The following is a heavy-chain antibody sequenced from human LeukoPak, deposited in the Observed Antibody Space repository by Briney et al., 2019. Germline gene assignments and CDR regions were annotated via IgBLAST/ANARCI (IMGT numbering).Heavy chain of an antibody. CDR1: GFTFSSYG. CDR2: IRYDGSNK. D-gene: IGHD3-10*01. V-gene: IGHV3-30*02. CDR3: AKDPGTRYDPLGYFDY. J-gene: IGHJ4*02. Sequence: GGSLRLSCAASGFTFSSYGMHWVRQAPGKGLEWVPFIRYDGSNKYYADSVKGRFTISRDNSKNTLYLQMNSLRAEDTAVYYCAKDPGTRYDPLGYFDYWGQGTLVTVSS.